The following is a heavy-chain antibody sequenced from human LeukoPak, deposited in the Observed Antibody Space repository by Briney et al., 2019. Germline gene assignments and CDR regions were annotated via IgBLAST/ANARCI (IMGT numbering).Heavy chain of an antibody. D-gene: IGHD3-16*01. V-gene: IGHV4-61*01. CDR2: IYYSGST. Sequence: PSETLSLTCTVSGGSVSNDNYYWSWIRQPPGKGLEWIGYIYYSGSTNYNPSLKSRVTISVDTSKNQFSLKLTSVTAADTAVYYCARVRGSTWFDPWGQGTLGTVSS. CDR3: ARVRGSTWFDP. CDR1: GGSVSNDNYY. J-gene: IGHJ5*02.